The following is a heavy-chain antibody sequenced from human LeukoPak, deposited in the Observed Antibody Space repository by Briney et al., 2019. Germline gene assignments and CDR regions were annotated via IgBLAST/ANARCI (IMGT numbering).Heavy chain of an antibody. Sequence: GGSLRLSCAASGFIFSSYSMNWVRQAPGKGLEWVSYISSSSSTMYYAASVKGRFSISRDNAQNSLYLQMNSLRAEDTAVYYCARESRGDAFDIWGQGTMVTVSS. CDR2: ISSSSSTM. V-gene: IGHV3-48*01. J-gene: IGHJ3*02. CDR1: GFIFSSYS. CDR3: ARESRGDAFDI. D-gene: IGHD3-16*01.